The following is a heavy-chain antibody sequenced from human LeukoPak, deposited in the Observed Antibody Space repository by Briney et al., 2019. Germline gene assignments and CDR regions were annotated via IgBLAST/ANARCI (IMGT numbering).Heavy chain of an antibody. V-gene: IGHV4-4*07. Sequence: SETLSLTCTVSGGSISSYYWSWTRQPAGKGLEWIGRIYTSGSTNYNPSLKSRVTMSVDTSKNQFSLKLSSVTAADTAVYYCARDGSNHRTDFDIWGQGTMVTVSS. D-gene: IGHD1-1*01. CDR3: ARDGSNHRTDFDI. J-gene: IGHJ3*02. CDR2: IYTSGST. CDR1: GGSISSYY.